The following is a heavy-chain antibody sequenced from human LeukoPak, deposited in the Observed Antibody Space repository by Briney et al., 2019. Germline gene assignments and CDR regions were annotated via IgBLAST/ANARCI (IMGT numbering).Heavy chain of an antibody. CDR1: GFTFSTYA. CDR3: ARGVEVVAAADNWFDP. V-gene: IGHV3-21*01. CDR2: ISTSSIYI. Sequence: GGSLRLSCAASGFTFSTYAMSWVRQAPGKGLEWVSSISTSSIYIYYADSVKGRFTISRDNAKHSLYLQMNSLRAEDTAVYYCARGVEVVAAADNWFDPWGQGTLVTVSS. D-gene: IGHD2-2*01. J-gene: IGHJ5*02.